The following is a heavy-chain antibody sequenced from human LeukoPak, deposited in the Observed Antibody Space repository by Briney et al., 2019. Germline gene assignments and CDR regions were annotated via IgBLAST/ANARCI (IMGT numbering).Heavy chain of an antibody. Sequence: GGSLRLSCAASGFTFSSYGMHWVRQAPGKGLEWVAVIWFDGSNKYYADSVKGRSTIPRDNSKNTLYLQMNSLRAEDTAVYYCARQYNVGAYGMDVWGQGTTVIVSS. CDR2: IWFDGSNK. D-gene: IGHD1-14*01. CDR1: GFTFSSYG. V-gene: IGHV3-33*01. J-gene: IGHJ6*02. CDR3: ARQYNVGAYGMDV.